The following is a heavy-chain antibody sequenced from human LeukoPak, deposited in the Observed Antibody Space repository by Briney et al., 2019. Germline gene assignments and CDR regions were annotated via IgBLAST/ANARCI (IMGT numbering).Heavy chain of an antibody. CDR1: GFTFSSYA. CDR3: AKGHWKSGYSYGYFDY. V-gene: IGHV3-23*01. CDR2: ISGSGGST. Sequence: SGGSLRLSCAASGFTFSSYAMSWVRQAPGKGLEWVSAISGSGGSTYYADSVKGRFTISRDNSKNTLYLQMNSLRAEDTAVYYCAKGHWKSGYSYGYFDYWGQGTLVTVSS. D-gene: IGHD5-18*01. J-gene: IGHJ4*02.